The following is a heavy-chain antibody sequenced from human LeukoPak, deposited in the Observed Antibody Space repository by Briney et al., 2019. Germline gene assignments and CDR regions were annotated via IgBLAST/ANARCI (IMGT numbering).Heavy chain of an antibody. J-gene: IGHJ4*02. CDR1: GDSINSLDL. CDR3: AGLVGRYSSGLYYYYFDY. Sequence: PSETLSLTCTVSGDSINSLDLWSWVRQPPGKGLEWIGEMYLSGTTHSNPSVKSRVTISIDKSKNQFFLNLTSVTAADTAVYYCAGLVGRYSSGLYYYYFDYWGQGTLVTVSS. CDR2: MYLSGTT. D-gene: IGHD3-22*01. V-gene: IGHV4-4*02.